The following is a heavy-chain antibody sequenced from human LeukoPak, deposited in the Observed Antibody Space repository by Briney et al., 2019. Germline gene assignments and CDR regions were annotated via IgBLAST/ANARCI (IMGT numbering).Heavy chain of an antibody. CDR2: INPNSGGT. J-gene: IGHJ4*02. V-gene: IGHV1-2*02. Sequence: ASVKVSCKASGYTFTDYYMHWVRQAPGQGLEWMGWINPNSGGTNYAQKFQGRVTMTRDTSISTAYMELSRLRSDDTAVYYCASSAAAGTGLDYWGQGTLVTVSS. CDR3: ASSAAAGTGLDY. D-gene: IGHD6-13*01. CDR1: GYTFTDYY.